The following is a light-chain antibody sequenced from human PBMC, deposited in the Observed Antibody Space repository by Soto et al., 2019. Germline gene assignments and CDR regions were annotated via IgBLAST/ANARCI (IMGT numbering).Light chain of an antibody. J-gene: IGLJ1*01. CDR1: SSDVGAYDH. CDR2: EVS. V-gene: IGLV2-14*01. Sequence: QSGLTQPASVSRTPGQSTTISCTGTSSDVGAYDHVSWYQQYPGKIPKVMISEVSNRPSGVSNRFSGSKSGNTASLTISGLQAEDEADYYCSSYTSSSTYVFGTGTKVTVL. CDR3: SSYTSSSTYV.